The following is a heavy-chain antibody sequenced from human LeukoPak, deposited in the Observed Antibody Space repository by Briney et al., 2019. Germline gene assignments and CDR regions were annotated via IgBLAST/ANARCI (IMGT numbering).Heavy chain of an antibody. CDR1: GFTFSSYW. D-gene: IGHD3-9*01. J-gene: IGHJ4*02. CDR2: INSDGSST. Sequence: PGGSLRLSCAASGFTFSSYWMHWVRQAPGKELVWVSRINSDGSSTSYADSVKGRFTISRDNAKNTLYLQMNSLRAEGTAVYYCAREEDILTGYYIYWGQGTLVTVSS. V-gene: IGHV3-74*01. CDR3: AREEDILTGYYIY.